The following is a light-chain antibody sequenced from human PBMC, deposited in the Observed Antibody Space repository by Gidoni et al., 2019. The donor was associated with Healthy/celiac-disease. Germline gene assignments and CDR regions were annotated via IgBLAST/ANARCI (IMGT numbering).Light chain of an antibody. V-gene: IGKV1-27*01. J-gene: IGKJ1*01. CDR2: AAS. CDR3: QKYDSAPRT. CDR1: QGISNY. Sequence: DIQMTQPQSSLSASVGDRVTITCRASQGISNYLAWDHQKPGKVPKLLIYAASTLQSGVPSRFSGSGSGTDFTRAIGSLQPVVFSTYFCQKYDSAPRTFXQXTKVEI.